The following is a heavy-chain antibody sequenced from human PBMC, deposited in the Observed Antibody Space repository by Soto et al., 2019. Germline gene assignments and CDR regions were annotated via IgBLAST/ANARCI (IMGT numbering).Heavy chain of an antibody. CDR2: IYNGGST. CDR1: GDSISSVNYC. V-gene: IGHV4-30-4*01. J-gene: IGHJ5*01. Sequence: SETLSLTCTVSGDSISSVNYCWSWVRQPPDKGLEWIGHIYNGGSTYSNPSLKSRVTISVDTSENQFSLRLTSVTPDDTAVYYCVRLIGNSWLDSWGQGTLVTVSS. D-gene: IGHD3-16*01. CDR3: VRLIGNSWLDS.